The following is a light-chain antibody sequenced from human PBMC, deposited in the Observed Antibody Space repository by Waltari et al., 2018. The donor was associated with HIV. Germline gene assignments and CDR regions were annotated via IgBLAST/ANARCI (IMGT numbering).Light chain of an antibody. J-gene: IGLJ2*01. CDR3: ASYTADDTVL. CDR2: EVD. Sequence: SDLTQPASVSGFLGQSITISCPGGGSDFGLYNVISWYQQQPGKVPKLLLYEVDTRASGIPGRFSGSKSGNTASLTITGLQIEDEGLYYCASYTADDTVLFGGGTTVTVL. V-gene: IGLV2-14*01. CDR1: GSDFGLYNV.